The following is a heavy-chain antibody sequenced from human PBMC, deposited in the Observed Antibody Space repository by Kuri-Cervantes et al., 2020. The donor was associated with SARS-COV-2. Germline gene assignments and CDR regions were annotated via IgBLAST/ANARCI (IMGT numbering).Heavy chain of an antibody. D-gene: IGHD2-2*02. CDR3: ARDEVVVVPAAISGWYYYGMDV. V-gene: IGHV3-21*01. CDR2: ISSSSSYI. J-gene: IGHJ6*02. CDR1: GFTFSSYA. Sequence: LSLTCAASGFTFSSYAMHWVRQAPGKGLEWVSSISSSSSYIYYADSVKGRFTISRDNAKNSLYLQMNSLRAEDTAVYYCARDEVVVVPAAISGWYYYGMDVWGQGTTVTVSS.